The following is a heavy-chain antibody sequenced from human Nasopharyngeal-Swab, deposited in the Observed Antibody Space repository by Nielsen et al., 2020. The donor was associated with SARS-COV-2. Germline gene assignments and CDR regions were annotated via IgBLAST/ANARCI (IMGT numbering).Heavy chain of an antibody. CDR3: ARGAPYLGNAFDI. V-gene: IGHV5-51*01. J-gene: IGHJ3*02. D-gene: IGHD1-14*01. Sequence: KVSCKGSGYSFTSYWIGWVRQMPGKGLEWMGIIYPGDSDTRYSPSFQGQVTISADKSISTAYLQWSSLKASDTAMYYCARGAPYLGNAFDIWGQGTMVTVSS. CDR1: GYSFTSYW. CDR2: IYPGDSDT.